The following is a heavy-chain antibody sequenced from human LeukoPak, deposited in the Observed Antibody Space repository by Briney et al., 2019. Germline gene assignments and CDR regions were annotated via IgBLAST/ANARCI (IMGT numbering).Heavy chain of an antibody. D-gene: IGHD3-10*01. CDR1: GGTLDNFA. J-gene: IGHJ5*02. Sequence: SVKVSCKTSGGTLDNFAISWVRQAPGHGLEWVGGTIPLLGTPDYPQKFQARVTVTTDESTGTAYMEMSSLRADDTALYYCARATYNDSKNRPRRLAFDLWGQGTLVTVSS. CDR3: ARATYNDSKNRPRRLAFDL. CDR2: TIPLLGTP. V-gene: IGHV1-69*05.